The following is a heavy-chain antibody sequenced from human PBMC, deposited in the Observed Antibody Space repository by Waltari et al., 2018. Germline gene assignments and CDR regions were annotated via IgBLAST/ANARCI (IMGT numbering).Heavy chain of an antibody. Sequence: QVHLVQSGAEVKKPGSSVKVSCKASGDTFDRFAIAWVRQAPGQGLEWMGGLTPIFGTPNYAQEFQGRLTITADESANTVYMELGSLRPDDTAVYFCSRGQIGGPLDPWGQGTLVTVSS. D-gene: IGHD1-1*01. CDR1: GDTFDRFA. CDR2: LTPIFGTP. J-gene: IGHJ5*01. CDR3: SRGQIGGPLDP. V-gene: IGHV1-69*12.